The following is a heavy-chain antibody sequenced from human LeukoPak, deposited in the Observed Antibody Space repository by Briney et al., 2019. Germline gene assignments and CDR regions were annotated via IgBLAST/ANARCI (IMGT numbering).Heavy chain of an antibody. V-gene: IGHV3-30*04. Sequence: GGSLRLSCAASGFTFSSYAVHWVRQAPGKGLEWVAVISYDGSNKYYADSVKGRFTISRDNSKNTLYLQMNSLRAEDTAVYYCAREPWVAARNYYYYYMDVWGKGTTVTVSS. D-gene: IGHD6-6*01. CDR2: ISYDGSNK. CDR3: AREPWVAARNYYYYYMDV. J-gene: IGHJ6*03. CDR1: GFTFSSYA.